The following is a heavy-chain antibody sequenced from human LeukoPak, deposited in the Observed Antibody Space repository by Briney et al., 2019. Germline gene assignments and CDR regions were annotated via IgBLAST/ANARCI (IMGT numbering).Heavy chain of an antibody. D-gene: IGHD2/OR15-2a*01. J-gene: IGHJ4*02. CDR2: INADGSTI. CDR1: GFTFSSPW. V-gene: IGHV3-74*01. CDR3: ARGFLRRGSPVDF. Sequence: PGGSLRLSCSASGFTFSSPWMHWVRQAPGKGLVWVSRINADGSTINYADSVEGRFTIPRDNAKNTLYLQMNSLRAEDTAVYFCARGFLRRGSPVDFWGQGTPVTVTS.